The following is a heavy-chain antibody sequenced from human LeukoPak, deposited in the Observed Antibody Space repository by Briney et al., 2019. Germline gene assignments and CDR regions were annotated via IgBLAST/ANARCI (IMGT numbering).Heavy chain of an antibody. V-gene: IGHV4-39*01. D-gene: IGHD5-12*01. CDR3: ARRRGYSGYDFQKYYYYYMDV. CDR2: IYYSATT. Sequence: SETLSLTCTVSGGSISSSSYYWGWIRQPPGKGLEWIGCIYYSATTYYNPSLKSRVSISVDTSKNQFSLKLSSVTAADTAVYYCARRRGYSGYDFQKYYYYYMDVWGKGTTVTISS. J-gene: IGHJ6*03. CDR1: GGSISSSSYY.